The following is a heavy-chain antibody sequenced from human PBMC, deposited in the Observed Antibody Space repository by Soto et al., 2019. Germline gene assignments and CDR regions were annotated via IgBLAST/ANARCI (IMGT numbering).Heavy chain of an antibody. CDR2: ITRNSDI. Sequence: PGGSLRLSCAASGFTFSSYSIHWVRQAPGGGLEWVSAITRNSDIYYADPVKGRFTISRDNAKNSXXXXXXXXXXXXXAVYYCAREETAWPLAYGLDAWGQGTTVTVSS. D-gene: IGHD1-26*01. CDR1: GFTFSSYS. V-gene: IGHV3-21*01. J-gene: IGHJ6*02. CDR3: AREETAWPLAYGLDA.